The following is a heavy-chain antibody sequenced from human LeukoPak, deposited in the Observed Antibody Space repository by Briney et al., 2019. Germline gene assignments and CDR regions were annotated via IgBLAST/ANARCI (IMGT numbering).Heavy chain of an antibody. V-gene: IGHV1-69*04. J-gene: IGHJ3*02. D-gene: IGHD5-18*01. CDR2: IIPILGIA. CDR1: GGTFSSYA. Sequence: GASVKVSCKASGGTFSSYAISWVRQAPGQGLEWMGRIIPILGIANYAQKFQGRVTITADKSTSTAYMELSSLRSEDTAVYYCARASGYSHNHAFDIWGQGTMVTVSS. CDR3: ARASGYSHNHAFDI.